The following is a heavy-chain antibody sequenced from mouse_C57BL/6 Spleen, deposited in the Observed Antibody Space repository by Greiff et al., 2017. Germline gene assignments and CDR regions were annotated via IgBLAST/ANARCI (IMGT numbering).Heavy chain of an antibody. V-gene: IGHV14-3*01. Sequence: EVQLQQSVAELVRPVASVKLSCTASGFNIKNTYMHWVKQRPEQGLEWIGRIDPANGNTKYAPKFQGKAPITADTSSNTAYLQLSSLTSEDTASYYSAQNYYVSSYENGVVWGTGTTVTVSS. J-gene: IGHJ1*03. D-gene: IGHD1-1*01. CDR2: IDPANGNT. CDR1: GFNIKNTY. CDR3: AQNYYVSSYENGVV.